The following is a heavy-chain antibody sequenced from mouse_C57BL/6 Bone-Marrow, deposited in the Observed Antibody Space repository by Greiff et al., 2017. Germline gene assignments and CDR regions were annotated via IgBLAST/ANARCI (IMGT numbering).Heavy chain of an antibody. V-gene: IGHV1-49*01. CDR1: YFAFMASA. CDR3: VYYGSSFAY. J-gene: IGHJ3*01. D-gene: IGHD1-1*01. Sequence: RVESGAELVRPGSSVKLSCKDSYFAFMASAMHWVKQRPGHGLEWIGSFTMYSDATEYSENFKGKATLTANTTSSTAYMDLSSLTSEDSAVYYSVYYGSSFAYWGQGTLVTVSA. CDR2: FTMYSDAT.